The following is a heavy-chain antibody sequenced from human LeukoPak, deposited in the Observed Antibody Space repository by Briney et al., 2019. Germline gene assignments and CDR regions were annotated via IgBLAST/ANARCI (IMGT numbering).Heavy chain of an antibody. CDR1: GFTFDDYA. J-gene: IGHJ4*02. CDR2: ISWNSGSI. Sequence: GGSLRLSCAASGFTFDDYAMHWVRQAPGKGLEWVSGISWNSGSIGYADSVKGRFTIPRDNAKNSLYLQMNSLRAEDMALYYCAKDWARIAAAGSYFDYWGQGTLVTVSS. CDR3: AKDWARIAAAGSYFDY. V-gene: IGHV3-9*03. D-gene: IGHD6-13*01.